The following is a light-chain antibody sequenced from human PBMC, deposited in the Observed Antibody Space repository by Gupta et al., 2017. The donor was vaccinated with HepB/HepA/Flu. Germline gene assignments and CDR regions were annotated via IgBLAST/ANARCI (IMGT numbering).Light chain of an antibody. Sequence: DIQMTPSPSSLSASVGDRVTITCRASRGISNYLAWYQHKPGKVPKLLIYAASTVQSGVPSRFSGSGSGTDFTLTISSLQPEDVATYYCQQDNSAPRTFGQGTKVEIK. CDR1: RGISNY. CDR3: QQDNSAPRT. V-gene: IGKV1-27*01. CDR2: AAS. J-gene: IGKJ1*01.